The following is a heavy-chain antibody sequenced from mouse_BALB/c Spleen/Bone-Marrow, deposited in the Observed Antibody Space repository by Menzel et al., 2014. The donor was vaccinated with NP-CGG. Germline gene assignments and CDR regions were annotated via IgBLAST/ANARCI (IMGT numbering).Heavy chain of an antibody. J-gene: IGHJ1*01. Sequence: VQLQQSGAELVKPGASVKLSCTASGFNVKDTYMHWVKQRPEQGLEWIGRIDPANGNTKYDPKSQGKATITADTSSNTAYLQLSSLTSEDTAVYYCARWGKLGRGYFDVWGAGTTVTVSS. CDR1: GFNVKDTY. CDR3: ARWGKLGRGYFDV. CDR2: IDPANGNT. D-gene: IGHD4-1*01. V-gene: IGHV14-3*02.